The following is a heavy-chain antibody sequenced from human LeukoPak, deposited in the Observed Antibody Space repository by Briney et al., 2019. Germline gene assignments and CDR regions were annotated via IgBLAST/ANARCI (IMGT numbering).Heavy chain of an antibody. V-gene: IGHV1-2*02. CDR3: ARVAVRYFDWLGENDY. J-gene: IGHJ4*02. D-gene: IGHD3-9*01. CDR2: INPNSGGT. Sequence: ASVKVSCKASGYTFTGYYMHWVRQAPGQGLEWMGWINPNSGGTNYAQKFQGRVTMTRDTSISTAYMELSRLRSDDTAMYYCARVAVRYFDWLGENDYWGQGTLVTVSS. CDR1: GYTFTGYY.